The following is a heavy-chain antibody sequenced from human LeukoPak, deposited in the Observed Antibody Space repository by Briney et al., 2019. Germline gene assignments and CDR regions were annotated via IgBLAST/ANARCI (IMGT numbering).Heavy chain of an antibody. Sequence: PGGSLRLSCAASGFTFSSYGMHWVRQAPGKGLEWVAFIRLDGSNKYYADSLKGRLTIFRDNAKESLYLQMNSLRPDDTALYYCARALADTRGYYLGFDYWGQGTLVTVSS. CDR3: ARALADTRGYYLGFDY. D-gene: IGHD3-22*01. V-gene: IGHV3-30*02. CDR1: GFTFSSYG. J-gene: IGHJ4*02. CDR2: IRLDGSNK.